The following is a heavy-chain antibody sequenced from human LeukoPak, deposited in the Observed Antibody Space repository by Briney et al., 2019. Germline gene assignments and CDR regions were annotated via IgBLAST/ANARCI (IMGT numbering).Heavy chain of an antibody. CDR2: ISSSSSSYSYT. CDR3: ARPQVNDYGDWGI. J-gene: IGHJ3*02. Sequence: GGSLRLSCAASGFTFSSYSMHWVRQAPGKGLEWVSSISSSSSSYSYTYYADSVKGRFTISRDNAKNSLLLQMNSLRAEDTAVYYCARPQVNDYGDWGIWGKGTMVAISS. V-gene: IGHV3-21*01. D-gene: IGHD4-17*01. CDR1: GFTFSSYS.